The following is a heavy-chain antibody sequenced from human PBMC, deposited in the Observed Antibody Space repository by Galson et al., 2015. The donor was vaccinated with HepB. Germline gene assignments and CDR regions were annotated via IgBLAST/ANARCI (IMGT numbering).Heavy chain of an antibody. J-gene: IGHJ5*02. CDR3: ARVVVPGWDGYGDYYFNQTALGWFDP. Sequence: SLRLSCAASGFTFSSYWMSWVRQAPGKGLEWVANIKQDGSEKYYVDSVKGRFTISRDNAKNSLYLQMNSLRAEDTAVYYCARVVVPGWDGYGDYYFNQTALGWFDPWGQGTLATVSS. CDR2: IKQDGSEK. V-gene: IGHV3-7*01. D-gene: IGHD4-17*01. CDR1: GFTFSSYW.